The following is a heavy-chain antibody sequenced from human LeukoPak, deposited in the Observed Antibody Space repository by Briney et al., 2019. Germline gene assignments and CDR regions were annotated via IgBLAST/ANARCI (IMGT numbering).Heavy chain of an antibody. J-gene: IGHJ4*02. CDR3: ARDPPYYYDSSGF. Sequence: GGSLRLSCAASGFTFSSYWMSWVRQAPGKGLEWVANIKQDGSEKCYVDSVKGRFTISRDNAKNSLYLQMNSLRAEDTAVYYCARDPPYYYDSSGFWGQGTLVTVSS. V-gene: IGHV3-7*01. CDR1: GFTFSSYW. CDR2: IKQDGSEK. D-gene: IGHD3-22*01.